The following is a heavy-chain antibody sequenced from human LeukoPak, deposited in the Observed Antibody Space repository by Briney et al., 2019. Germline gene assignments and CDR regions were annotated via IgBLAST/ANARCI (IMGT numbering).Heavy chain of an antibody. V-gene: IGHV3-33*01. CDR3: ARGSTSSSYQYGMDV. CDR2: IWHDGSSK. Sequence: GGSLRLSCAASGFTFSSYLMHWVRQAPGKGLEWVAVIWHDGSSKYYADSVRGRFSISRDNSKKTLYLQMNSPRAEGTAVYYCARGSTSSSYQYGMDVWGQGTTVTVSS. D-gene: IGHD2-2*01. CDR1: GFTFSSYL. J-gene: IGHJ6*02.